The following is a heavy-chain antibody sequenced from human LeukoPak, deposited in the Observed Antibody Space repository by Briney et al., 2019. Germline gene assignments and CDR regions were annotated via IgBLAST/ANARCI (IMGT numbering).Heavy chain of an antibody. CDR1: GFTFSSYG. V-gene: IGHV3-30*03. Sequence: GGSLRLSCAASGFTFSSYGMHWVRQAPGKGLEWVAVISYDGSNKYYADSVKGRFTISRDNSKNTLYLQMNSLRAEDTAVYYCATDKNDGSGTTDYWGQGTLVTVSS. CDR3: ATDKNDGSGTTDY. D-gene: IGHD3-10*01. CDR2: ISYDGSNK. J-gene: IGHJ4*02.